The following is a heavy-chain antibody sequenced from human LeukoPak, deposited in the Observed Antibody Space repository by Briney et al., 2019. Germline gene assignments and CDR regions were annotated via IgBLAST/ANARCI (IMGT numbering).Heavy chain of an antibody. CDR3: ARHGSWSFDY. CDR2: ITSGSGSNV. Sequence: GGSLRLSCAASGFTFSSHAMSWVRQAPGKGLEWVSAITSGSGSNVYYTDSLKGRFTISRDNSKNTLYLHKNSLRAEDTAVYYCARHGSWSFDYWGQGTLLTVSA. D-gene: IGHD6-13*01. J-gene: IGHJ4*02. V-gene: IGHV3-23*01. CDR1: GFTFSSHA.